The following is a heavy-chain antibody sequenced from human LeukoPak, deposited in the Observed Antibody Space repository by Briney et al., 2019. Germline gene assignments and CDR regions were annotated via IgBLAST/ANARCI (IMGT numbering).Heavy chain of an antibody. Sequence: GGSLRLSCAVSGFTVSNNYMSWVRQAPGKVLEWVSVIHSDGKTYYADSVKGRFIISRDNSNNMVFLQMDSLRAEDTAVYYCAKDYYYGAGSTPPRLDYWGQGTLVTVSS. J-gene: IGHJ4*02. D-gene: IGHD3-10*01. CDR2: IHSDGKT. CDR1: GFTVSNNY. CDR3: AKDYYYGAGSTPPRLDY. V-gene: IGHV3-53*01.